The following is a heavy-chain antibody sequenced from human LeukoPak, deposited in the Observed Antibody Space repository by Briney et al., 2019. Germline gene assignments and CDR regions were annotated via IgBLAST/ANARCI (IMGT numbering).Heavy chain of an antibody. CDR3: ASARYSEN. V-gene: IGHV3-21*01. Sequence: GGSLRLSCAASGFTFSTYTMNWVRQAPGKGLEWVSSISSSSTYIYYADSVKGRFTTSRDNAKNSLYLQMNSLRAEDTAVYYCASARYSENWGQGTLVTVSS. CDR1: GFTFSTYT. D-gene: IGHD1-26*01. J-gene: IGHJ4*02. CDR2: ISSSSTYI.